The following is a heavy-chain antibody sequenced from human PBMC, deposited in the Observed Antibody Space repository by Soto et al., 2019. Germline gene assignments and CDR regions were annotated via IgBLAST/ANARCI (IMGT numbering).Heavy chain of an antibody. J-gene: IGHJ4*02. D-gene: IGHD6-13*01. CDR2: IWSDGTKK. CDR1: GFAFSNYG. V-gene: IGHV3-33*01. CDR3: ARDWWDEPDGKETVSQFDY. Sequence: QVHLVESGGGVVQPGRSLTLSCTASGFAFSNYGIHWVRQAPGRGLEWVAVIWSDGTKKFYAGSVRGRFTISRDNSKNTISLQMNSLRAEDTAVYYCARDWWDEPDGKETVSQFDYWGQGTLVTVSS.